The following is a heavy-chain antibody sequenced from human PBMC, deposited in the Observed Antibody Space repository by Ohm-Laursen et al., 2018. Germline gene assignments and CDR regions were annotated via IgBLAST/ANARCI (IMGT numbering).Heavy chain of an antibody. CDR1: GFTFSSYA. D-gene: IGHD6-13*01. CDR2: TTASGGNT. CDR3: ATADSSSWYYFDY. J-gene: IGHJ4*02. Sequence: SLRLSCAASGFTFSSYAMTWVRQAPGTGLEWVSATTASGGNTYYADSVKGRFPMSRDNSKNTLYLQMNSLRDEDTAVYYCATADSSSWYYFDYWGQGTLVTVSS. V-gene: IGHV3-23*01.